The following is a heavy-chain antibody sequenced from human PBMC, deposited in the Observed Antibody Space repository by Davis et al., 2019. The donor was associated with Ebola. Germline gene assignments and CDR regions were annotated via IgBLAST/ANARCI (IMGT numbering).Heavy chain of an antibody. CDR2: IIPIFGTA. V-gene: IGHV1-69*13. CDR3: ARGSQDTPVLLDFIY. D-gene: IGHD3-3*01. CDR1: GYTFTSYG. J-gene: IGHJ4*02. Sequence: AASVKVSCKASGYTFTSYGISWVRQAPGQGLEWMGGIIPIFGTANYAQKFQGRVTITADESTSTAYMELSSLRSEDTAVYYCARGSQDTPVLLDFIYWGQGTLVTVSS.